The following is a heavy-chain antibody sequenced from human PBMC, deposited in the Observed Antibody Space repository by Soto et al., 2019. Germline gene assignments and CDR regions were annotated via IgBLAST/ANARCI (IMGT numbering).Heavy chain of an antibody. CDR3: ATEYCSSTSCYLHFDY. CDR1: GYTLTELS. V-gene: IGHV1-24*01. CDR2: FDPEDGET. Sequence: GASVKVSCKVSGYTLTELSMHWVRQAPGKGLEWMGGFDPEDGETIYAQKFQGRVTMTEDTSTDTAYMELSSLRSEDTAVYYCATEYCSSTSCYLHFDYWGQGTLVTVSS. J-gene: IGHJ4*02. D-gene: IGHD2-2*01.